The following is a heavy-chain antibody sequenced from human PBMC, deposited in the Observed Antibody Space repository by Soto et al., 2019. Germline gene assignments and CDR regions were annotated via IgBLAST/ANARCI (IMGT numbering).Heavy chain of an antibody. J-gene: IGHJ4*02. CDR3: ARSSSDSSGYFDY. CDR2: ISSSSYI. D-gene: IGHD3-22*01. CDR1: GVPCSSYS. Sequence: GVFLRLRCAASGVPCSSYSMNLVRQAPGKGLEWVSSISSSSYIYYADSVKGRFTISRDNAKNSLYLQMNSLRAEDTAVYYCARSSSDSSGYFDYWGQGNLVTVS. V-gene: IGHV3-21*01.